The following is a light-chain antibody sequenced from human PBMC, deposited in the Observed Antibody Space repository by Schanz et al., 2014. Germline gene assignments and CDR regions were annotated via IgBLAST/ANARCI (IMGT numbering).Light chain of an antibody. CDR1: QSVNSDY. CDR2: GAS. V-gene: IGKV3-20*01. CDR3: QQHGSTLT. J-gene: IGKJ3*01. Sequence: EIVLTQSPGTLSLSPGERATLSCRASQSVNSDYLAWYQQRPGQAPRLLIYGASTRASDFPDRFSGSGSGTDFTLTISRLETEDFAVYYCQQHGSTLTFGPGTKVDIK.